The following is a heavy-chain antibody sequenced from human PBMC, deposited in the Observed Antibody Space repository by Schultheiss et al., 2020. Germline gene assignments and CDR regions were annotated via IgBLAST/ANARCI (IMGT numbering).Heavy chain of an antibody. V-gene: IGHV2-26*01. D-gene: IGHD3-10*01. J-gene: IGHJ4*02. Sequence: CGPTLVKPTETLTLTCTVSGFSLSNARMGVSWIRQPPGKALEWLAHIFSNDEKSYSTSLKSRLTITKDTSKNQVVLTMTNMDPVDTATYYCAHRRRVRHFDYWGQGTLVTVSS. CDR3: AHRRRVRHFDY. CDR1: GFSLSNARMG. CDR2: IFSNDEK.